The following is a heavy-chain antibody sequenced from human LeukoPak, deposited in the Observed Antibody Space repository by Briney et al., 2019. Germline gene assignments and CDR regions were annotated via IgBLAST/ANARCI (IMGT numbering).Heavy chain of an antibody. V-gene: IGHV1-8*01. CDR2: MNPNSGHT. CDR3: AREWGLESSGFYYAY. J-gene: IGHJ4*02. Sequence: GASVKVSCKASGYTFTSSDFNWVRQGTGQGLEWVGWMNPNSGHTGYAQKFQGRVTMTRNTSISTAYMELSSLRSEDTAVYFCAREWGLESSGFYYAYWGQGTLVTVSS. CDR1: GYTFTSSD. D-gene: IGHD3-22*01.